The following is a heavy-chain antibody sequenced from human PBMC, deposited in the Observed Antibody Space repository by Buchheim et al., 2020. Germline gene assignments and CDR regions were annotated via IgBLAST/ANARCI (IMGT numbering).Heavy chain of an antibody. D-gene: IGHD3-3*01. J-gene: IGHJ6*02. Sequence: EVQLVESGGGLVQPGGSLRLSCAASGFTFSNYWMHWVRQAPGKGLVWVSRINSDGSSTSYADSVKGRFIISRDNAKNTLFLQMNSLRAEDTAVYYCARAYGGDFWSGYHYGMDVWGQGTT. V-gene: IGHV3-74*01. CDR3: ARAYGGDFWSGYHYGMDV. CDR2: INSDGSST. CDR1: GFTFSNYW.